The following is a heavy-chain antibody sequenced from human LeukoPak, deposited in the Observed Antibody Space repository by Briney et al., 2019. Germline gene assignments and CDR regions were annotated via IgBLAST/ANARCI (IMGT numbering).Heavy chain of an antibody. Sequence: GGSLRLSCAAFGFTFTSYAMGWVRQAPGKGLEWVSAISGSGGDTYYADSVKGRFTFSRDNSKNTLYLQMNSLRPEDTALYYCAKAVWFGEFDYYFFGLDVWGQGTTVTVSS. CDR2: ISGSGGDT. D-gene: IGHD3-10*01. J-gene: IGHJ6*02. CDR3: AKAVWFGEFDYYFFGLDV. V-gene: IGHV3-23*01. CDR1: GFTFTSYA.